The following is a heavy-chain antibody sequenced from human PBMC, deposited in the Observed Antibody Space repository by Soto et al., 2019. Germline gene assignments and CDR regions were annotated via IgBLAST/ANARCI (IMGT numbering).Heavy chain of an antibody. V-gene: IGHV4-34*01. D-gene: IGHD3-3*01. J-gene: IGHJ4*02. CDR3: ARGRARGYDFWSGYLEVPQFDY. CDR2: INHSGST. CDR1: GGSFSGYY. Sequence: SETLSLTCAVYGGSFSGYYWSWIRQPPGKGLEWIGEINHSGSTNYNPSLKSRVTISVDTSKNQFSLKLSSVTAADTAVYYCARGRARGYDFWSGYLEVPQFDYWGQGTLVTVSS.